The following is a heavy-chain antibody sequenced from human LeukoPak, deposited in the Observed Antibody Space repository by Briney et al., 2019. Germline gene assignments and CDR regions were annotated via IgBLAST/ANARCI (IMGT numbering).Heavy chain of an antibody. Sequence: SETLSLTCAVYGGSFSGYYWSWIRQPPGKGLEWIGEINHSGSTNYNPSLKSRVTISVDTSKNQFSLKLSSVTAADTAVYYCARGIRYFDWLLLGYYFDYLGQGTLVTVSS. CDR1: GGSFSGYY. J-gene: IGHJ4*02. D-gene: IGHD3-9*01. V-gene: IGHV4-34*01. CDR3: ARGIRYFDWLLLGYYFDY. CDR2: INHSGST.